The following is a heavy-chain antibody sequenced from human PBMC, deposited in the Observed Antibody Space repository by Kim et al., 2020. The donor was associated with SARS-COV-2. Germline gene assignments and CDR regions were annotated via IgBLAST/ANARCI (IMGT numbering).Heavy chain of an antibody. CDR2: IYSSGST. CDR3: ARDSDSSSWYD. Sequence: GGSLRLSCAASGFTVSSNYMSWVRQAPGKGLEWVSIIYSSGSTYYADSVKGRFTISRDNSKNTLYLQMNSLRVEDTAVYYCARDSDSSSWYDWGQGTLVTVSS. CDR1: GFTVSSNY. D-gene: IGHD6-13*01. V-gene: IGHV3-66*01. J-gene: IGHJ4*02.